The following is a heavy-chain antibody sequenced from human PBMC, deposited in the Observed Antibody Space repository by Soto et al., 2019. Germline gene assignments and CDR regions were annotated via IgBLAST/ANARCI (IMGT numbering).Heavy chain of an antibody. CDR3: ARQESGPDY. D-gene: IGHD3-10*01. V-gene: IGHV3-30*03. Sequence: QVQLVESGGGVVQPGRSLRLSCAAAGFTFRTYGMNWVRQAPGKGPEWLAIISNDGSEKYYADSVKGRFTISRDNSRSTLYLQMNSVIVEDTAVYYCARQESGPDYWGQGTLVTVSS. J-gene: IGHJ4*02. CDR1: GFTFRTYG. CDR2: ISNDGSEK.